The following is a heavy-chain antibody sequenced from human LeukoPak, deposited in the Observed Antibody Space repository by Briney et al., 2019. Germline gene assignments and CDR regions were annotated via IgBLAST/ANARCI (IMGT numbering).Heavy chain of an antibody. CDR2: IDYSGST. D-gene: IGHD1-1*01. V-gene: IGHV4-59*01. CDR3: ARDLELERNRWNYFES. Sequence: SETLSLTCTVSGGSISSFFWSWIRQPPGKGLEWLGCIDYSGSTQYNPSLKSRVTISVDTSKQQFSLKLSSVTAADTAVYYCARDLELERNRWNYFESWGQGTLVTVSS. CDR1: GGSISSFF. J-gene: IGHJ4*02.